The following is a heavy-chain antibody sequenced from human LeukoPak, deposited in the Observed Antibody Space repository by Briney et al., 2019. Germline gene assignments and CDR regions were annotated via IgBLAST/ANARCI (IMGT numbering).Heavy chain of an antibody. CDR3: AKVIDFWSGYYTGFDY. Sequence: GGSLRLSCAASGFPFSSYAMSWVRQAPGKGLEWVSAISGGGGSTYYADSVKGRFTISRDNSKNTLYLQMNSLRAEDTAIYYCAKVIDFWSGYYTGFDYWGQGTLVTVSS. D-gene: IGHD3-3*01. CDR1: GFPFSSYA. J-gene: IGHJ4*02. CDR2: ISGGGGST. V-gene: IGHV3-23*01.